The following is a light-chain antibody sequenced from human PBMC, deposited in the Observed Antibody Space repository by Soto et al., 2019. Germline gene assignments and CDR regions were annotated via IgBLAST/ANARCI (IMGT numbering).Light chain of an antibody. Sequence: DIQMTQSPSSLSASVGDSVTITCRASQDISNYLAWFQQRPGKAPKSLISAASNLQSGVPPRFSGSRSVPDVTLAISSLQPEDSATYYCQQYNSYPITFGQGTRLEL. J-gene: IGKJ5*01. CDR1: QDISNY. V-gene: IGKV1-16*01. CDR3: QQYNSYPIT. CDR2: AAS.